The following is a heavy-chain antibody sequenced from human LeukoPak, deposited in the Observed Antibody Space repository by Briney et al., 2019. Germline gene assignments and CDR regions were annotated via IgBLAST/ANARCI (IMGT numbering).Heavy chain of an antibody. CDR1: GFTFDDYA. CDR2: ISWNSGSI. CDR3: AKDPYYYDSSRFDY. J-gene: IGHJ4*02. Sequence: PGGSLRLSCAASGFTFDDYAMHWVRQAPGKGLEWVSGISWNSGSIGYADSVKGRFTISRDNAKNSPYLQMNSLRAEDTALYYCAKDPYYYDSSRFDYWGQGTLVTVSS. V-gene: IGHV3-9*01. D-gene: IGHD3-22*01.